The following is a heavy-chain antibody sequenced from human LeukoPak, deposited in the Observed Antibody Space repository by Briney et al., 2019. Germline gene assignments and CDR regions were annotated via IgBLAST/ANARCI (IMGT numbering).Heavy chain of an antibody. CDR1: GFTFSSYS. Sequence: GGSLRLSCAASGFTFSSYSMNWVRQAPGKGLEWVSYISSSSSTIYYADSVKGRFTISRDNAKNSLYLQMNSLRAEDTAVYYCARATGYCSSTSCSLYYFDYWDQGTLVTVSS. D-gene: IGHD2-2*01. CDR2: ISSSSSTI. CDR3: ARATGYCSSTSCSLYYFDY. V-gene: IGHV3-48*01. J-gene: IGHJ4*02.